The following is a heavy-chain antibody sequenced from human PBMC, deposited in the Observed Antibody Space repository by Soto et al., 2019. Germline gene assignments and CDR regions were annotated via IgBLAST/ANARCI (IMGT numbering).Heavy chain of an antibody. D-gene: IGHD2-2*01. CDR2: ISGSGRST. V-gene: IGHV3-23*01. CDR1: GFTFNNYA. Sequence: EAQLLESGGGLVQPGGSLSLSCAASGFTFNNYAMSWVRRAPGKGLGWGSGISGSGRSTYYADSVKGRFTICRDTSRNTVYLQLTILRGEDTVVYYCAKDDAPAAPSTLESLGWGTLVTVSS. CDR3: AKDDAPAAPSTLES. J-gene: IGHJ5*02.